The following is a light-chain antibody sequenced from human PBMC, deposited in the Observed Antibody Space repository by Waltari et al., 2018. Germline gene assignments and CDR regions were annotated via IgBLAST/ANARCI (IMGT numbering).Light chain of an antibody. CDR2: GAS. V-gene: IGKV3-20*01. CDR1: QSVSSSY. J-gene: IGKJ1*01. Sequence: EIVLTQSPGTLSLSPGERATLSCRASQSVSSSYLAWYQPKPGQAPRLLIYGASSRATGIPDRFSGSGSGTDFTLTISRLEPEDFAVYYCQQYGSPTWTFGQGTKVEIK. CDR3: QQYGSPTWT.